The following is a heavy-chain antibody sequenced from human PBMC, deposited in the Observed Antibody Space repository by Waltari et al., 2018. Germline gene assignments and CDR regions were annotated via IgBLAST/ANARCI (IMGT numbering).Heavy chain of an antibody. J-gene: IGHJ4*02. CDR2: IYFSGST. V-gene: IGHV4-30-4*08. CDR1: GGSIISGDYY. CDR3: AKGGADEPIGY. Sequence: QVQLQESGPGLVKPSQTLSLTCTVSGGSIISGDYYWSWIRQPPGKGLEWIGYIYFSGSTYYNPSLKSRVTISTDASKNQFSLKLTSVTAADTAVYYCAKGGADEPIGYWGQGILVTVSS. D-gene: IGHD3-16*01.